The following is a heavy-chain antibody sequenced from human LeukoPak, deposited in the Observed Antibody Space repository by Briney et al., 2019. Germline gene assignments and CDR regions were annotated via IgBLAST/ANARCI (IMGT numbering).Heavy chain of an antibody. CDR1: GGSINSGGYY. V-gene: IGHV4-31*03. D-gene: IGHD3-10*01. Sequence: SETLSLTCIVSGGSINSGGYYWSWIRQHPGKGLEWIGYIYYSGSTYYNPSLKSRVTISVDTSKNQFSLKLSSVTAADTAVYYCASGGITMVRGVIITSHYYYYGMDVWGQGTTVTVSS. CDR3: ASGGITMVRGVIITSHYYYYGMDV. CDR2: IYYSGST. J-gene: IGHJ6*02.